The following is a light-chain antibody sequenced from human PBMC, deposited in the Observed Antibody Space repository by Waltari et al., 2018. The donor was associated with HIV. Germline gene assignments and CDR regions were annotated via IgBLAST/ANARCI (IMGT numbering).Light chain of an antibody. Sequence: QSVLTQPPSVSAAPGQRVTVSCSGSSSNIGNGYVSWYQQLPGTAPKLLIYDNPRRPPGIPDRFSGSKSGPSATLDISGLQTGDEADYFCGTWDSSLRMVFGGGTKLTVL. V-gene: IGLV1-51*01. CDR3: GTWDSSLRMV. CDR2: DNP. CDR1: SSNIGNGY. J-gene: IGLJ2*01.